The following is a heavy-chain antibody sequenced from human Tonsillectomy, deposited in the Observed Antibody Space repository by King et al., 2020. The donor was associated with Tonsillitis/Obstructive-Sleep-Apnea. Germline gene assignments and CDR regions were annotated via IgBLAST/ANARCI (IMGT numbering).Heavy chain of an antibody. CDR2: INTNTGNP. J-gene: IGHJ6*03. CDR1: GYTFTSFG. CDR3: ARDSKDLDYYYYYMDV. V-gene: IGHV7-4-1*02. D-gene: IGHD2-15*01. Sequence: VQLVQSGSELRKPGASVKVSCKASGYTFTSFGINWVRQAPGQGLEWMGWINTNTGNPTYAQGFTGRFVFSLDTSVSTAYLHISSLKAEDTAVYYCARDSKDLDYYYYYMDVWGKGTTVTVSS.